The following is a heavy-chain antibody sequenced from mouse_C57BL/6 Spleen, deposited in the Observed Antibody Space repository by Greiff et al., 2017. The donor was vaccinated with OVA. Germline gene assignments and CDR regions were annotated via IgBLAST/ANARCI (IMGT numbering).Heavy chain of an antibody. CDR3: ARKNYDGYYNWYFDV. CDR1: GYTFTSYD. V-gene: IGHV1-85*01. J-gene: IGHJ1*03. D-gene: IGHD2-3*01. CDR2: IYPRDGST. Sequence: QLQQSGPELVKPGASVQLSCKASGYTFTSYDINWVKQRPGQGLEWIGWIYPRDGSTKYNEKFKGKATLTVDTSSSTAYMELHSLTSEDSAVYFCARKNYDGYYNWYFDVWGTGTTVTVSS.